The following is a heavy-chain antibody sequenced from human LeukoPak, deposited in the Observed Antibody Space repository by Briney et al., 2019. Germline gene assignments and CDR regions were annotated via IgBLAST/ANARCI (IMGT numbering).Heavy chain of an antibody. CDR3: ARDRAVATMYFDY. CDR1: GFTFSDYY. D-gene: IGHD5-12*01. J-gene: IGHJ4*02. Sequence: GALSLSCAASGFTFSDYYMSWIRQAPGKGLEWVSYISSSGSTIYYADSVKGRFTISRDNAKNSLYLQMNSLRAEDTAVYYCARDRAVATMYFDYWGQGTLVTVSS. CDR2: ISSSGSTI. V-gene: IGHV3-11*01.